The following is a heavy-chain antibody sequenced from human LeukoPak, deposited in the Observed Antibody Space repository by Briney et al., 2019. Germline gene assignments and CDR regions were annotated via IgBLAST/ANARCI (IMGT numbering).Heavy chain of an antibody. CDR2: IRASGENT. V-gene: IGHV3-23*01. D-gene: IGHD5-18*01. Sequence: GGSLRLSCAASGFTFSGIWMSWVRQAPGKGLEWVSAIRASGENTFYVDSVKGRFAISRDNSKNTLYLQMNSLRAEDTAIYYCAKARGYSYANEFHLEYWGQGTLVTVSS. CDR3: AKARGYSYANEFHLEY. CDR1: GFTFSGIW. J-gene: IGHJ4*02.